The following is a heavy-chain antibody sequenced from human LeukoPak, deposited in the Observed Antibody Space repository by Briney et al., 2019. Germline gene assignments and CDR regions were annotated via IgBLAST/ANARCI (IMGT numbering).Heavy chain of an antibody. J-gene: IGHJ6*02. Sequence: GGSLRLSCAASGFTFSSYWMHWVRQAPGKGLVWVSRINSDGSSTSYADSVKGRFTISRDNSKNTLNLQMNSLRTEDTAVYYCARPLRFYYFYYGMDVWGQGTTVTVSS. V-gene: IGHV3-74*01. CDR3: ARPLRFYYFYYGMDV. D-gene: IGHD5/OR15-5a*01. CDR1: GFTFSSYW. CDR2: INSDGSST.